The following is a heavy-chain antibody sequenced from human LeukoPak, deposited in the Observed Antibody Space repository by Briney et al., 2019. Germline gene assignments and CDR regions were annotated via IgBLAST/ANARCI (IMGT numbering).Heavy chain of an antibody. CDR3: AKDSPPTSSGWADAFDI. CDR2: ISGSGGST. D-gene: IGHD6-19*01. V-gene: IGHV3-23*01. J-gene: IGHJ3*02. CDR1: GFTFSSYA. Sequence: GGSLRLSCAASGFTFSSYAMSWVRQAPGKGLEWVSAISGSGGSTYYADSVKGRFTISRDNSKNTLYLQMNSLRAEDTAVYYCAKDSPPTSSGWADAFDIWGQGTMVTASS.